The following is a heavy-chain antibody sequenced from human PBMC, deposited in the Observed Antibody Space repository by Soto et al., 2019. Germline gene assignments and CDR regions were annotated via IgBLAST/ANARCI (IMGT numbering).Heavy chain of an antibody. V-gene: IGHV4-34*01. CDR1: GGSFSGYY. J-gene: IGHJ4*02. CDR3: ARGRGRITIFGVVTYFDY. CDR2: INHSGST. Sequence: PSETLSLTCAVYGGSFSGYYWSWIRQPPGKELEWIGEINHSGSTNYNPSLKSRVTISVDTSKNQFSLKLSSVTAADTAVYYCARGRGRITIFGVVTYFDYWGQGTLVTVSS. D-gene: IGHD3-3*01.